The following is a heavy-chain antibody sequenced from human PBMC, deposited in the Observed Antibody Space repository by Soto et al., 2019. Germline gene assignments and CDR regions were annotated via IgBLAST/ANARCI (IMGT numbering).Heavy chain of an antibody. D-gene: IGHD5-12*01. CDR2: ISGSGGST. CDR3: AKDLGSLEMATISFDY. V-gene: IGHV3-23*01. J-gene: IGHJ4*02. CDR1: GFTFSSYA. Sequence: PGGYLKFCWEASGFTFSSYAMSWVRQAPGKGLEWVSAISGSGGSTYYADSVKGRFTISRDNSKNTLYLQMNSLRAEDTAVYYCAKDLGSLEMATISFDYWGQGA.